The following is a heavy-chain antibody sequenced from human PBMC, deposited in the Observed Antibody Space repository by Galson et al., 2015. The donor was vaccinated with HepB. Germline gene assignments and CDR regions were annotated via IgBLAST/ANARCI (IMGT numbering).Heavy chain of an antibody. J-gene: IGHJ4*02. CDR2: ISAGGGST. CDR1: GFTFSSYA. CDR3: AKSYTAYSSSCPEY. Sequence: SLRLSCAASGFTFSSYAMSWVRQAPGKGLEWVSAISAGGGSTYYAYSVKGRFTISRDNSKNTLYLQMNSLRAEDTAVYYCAKSYTAYSSSCPEYWGQGTLVTVSS. V-gene: IGHV3-23*01. D-gene: IGHD6-13*01.